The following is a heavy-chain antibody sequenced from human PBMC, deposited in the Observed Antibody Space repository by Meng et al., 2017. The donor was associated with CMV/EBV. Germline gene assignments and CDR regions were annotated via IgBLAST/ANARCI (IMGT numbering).Heavy chain of an antibody. CDR3: ARDKDSSSSYDDGMDV. CDR1: GYTFTSYD. Sequence: ASVKVSCKASGYTFTSYDINWVRQATGQGLEWMGWMNPNSGNTGYAQKFQGRVTITADKSTSTAYMELSSLRSEDTAVYYCARDKDSSSSYDDGMDVWGQGTTVTVSS. J-gene: IGHJ6*02. D-gene: IGHD6-6*01. CDR2: MNPNSGNT. V-gene: IGHV1-8*01.